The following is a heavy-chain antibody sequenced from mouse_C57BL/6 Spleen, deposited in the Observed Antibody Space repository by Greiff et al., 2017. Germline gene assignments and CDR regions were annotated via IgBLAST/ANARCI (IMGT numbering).Heavy chain of an antibody. V-gene: IGHV1-82*01. D-gene: IGHD1-1*01. CDR1: GYAFSSSW. J-gene: IGHJ3*01. Sequence: QVQLQQSGPELVKPGASVKISCKASGYAFSSSWMNWVKQRPGKGLEWIGRIYPGDGDTNYNGKFKGKATLPADTSYSTANMQLSSLTSVDSAVYFCARSHYYCSSYNSWFAYWGQGTLVTVSA. CDR2: IYPGDGDT. CDR3: ARSHYYCSSYNSWFAY.